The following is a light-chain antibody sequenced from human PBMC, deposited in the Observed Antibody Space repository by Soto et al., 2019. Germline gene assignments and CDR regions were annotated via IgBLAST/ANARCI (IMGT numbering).Light chain of an antibody. CDR1: QSVSSY. Sequence: EIVLTHSPATLSLSPWERATLSVRASQSVSSYLAWYQQKPGQAPRLLIYDASNRATGIPARFSGSGSGTDFTLTISSLEPEDFAVYYCQQRSNWPPNFGGGTKVDIK. CDR2: DAS. V-gene: IGKV3-11*01. CDR3: QQRSNWPPN. J-gene: IGKJ4*01.